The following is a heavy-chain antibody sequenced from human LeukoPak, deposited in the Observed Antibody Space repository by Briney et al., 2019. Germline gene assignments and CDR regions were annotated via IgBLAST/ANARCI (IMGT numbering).Heavy chain of an antibody. D-gene: IGHD3-22*01. V-gene: IGHV3-9*01. CDR1: GFTFDDYA. CDR2: ISWNSGSI. Sequence: GGSLRLSCAASGFTFDDYAMHWVRQAPGKGLEWVSGISWNSGSIGYADSVKGRFTISRDNAKNSLYLQMNSLRAEDTALYYCAKAVPAYYYDSSGYPQLAGAFDIWGQGTMVTVSS. J-gene: IGHJ3*02. CDR3: AKAVPAYYYDSSGYPQLAGAFDI.